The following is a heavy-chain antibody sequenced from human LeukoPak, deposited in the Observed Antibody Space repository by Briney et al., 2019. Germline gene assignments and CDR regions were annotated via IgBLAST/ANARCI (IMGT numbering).Heavy chain of an antibody. CDR1: GFTFSNYW. CDR3: ARGRQLVY. D-gene: IGHD6-13*01. CDR2: IKEDGSEK. V-gene: IGHV3-7*01. Sequence: GGSLRLSCAASGFTFSNYWMSWVRQAPGKGLEWVANIKEDGSEKYYVDSVKGRFTISRDNARNSLYLQMNSLRAEDTAVYYCARGRQLVYWGQGTLVTVSS. J-gene: IGHJ4*02.